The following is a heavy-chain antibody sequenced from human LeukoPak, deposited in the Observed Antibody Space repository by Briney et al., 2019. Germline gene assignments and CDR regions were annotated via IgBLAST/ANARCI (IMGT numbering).Heavy chain of an antibody. D-gene: IGHD3-3*01. J-gene: IGHJ4*02. Sequence: GGSLRLPCAASGFTFSSYAMSWVRQAPGKGLEWVSAISGSGGSTYYADSVKGRFTISRDNSKNTLYLQMNSLRAEDTAVYYCAKDQRPLFWSGYQGGSDYWGQGTLVTVSS. V-gene: IGHV3-23*01. CDR3: AKDQRPLFWSGYQGGSDY. CDR1: GFTFSSYA. CDR2: ISGSGGST.